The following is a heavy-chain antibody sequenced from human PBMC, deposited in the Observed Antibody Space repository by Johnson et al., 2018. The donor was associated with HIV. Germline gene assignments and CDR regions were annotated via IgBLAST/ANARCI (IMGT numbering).Heavy chain of an antibody. V-gene: IGHV3-7*03. CDR3: ARESSDVGDFDI. J-gene: IGHJ3*02. Sequence: VQLVESGGGVVQPGRSLRLSCAASGFTFSSYGMAWVRQAPGKGLEWVANIKQDGSEKYYVDSVKGRFTIFRDNAENSLFLQMDSLRAEDTAVYYCARESSDVGDFDIWGHGTMVTVSS. CDR2: IKQDGSEK. D-gene: IGHD3-10*02. CDR1: GFTFSSYG.